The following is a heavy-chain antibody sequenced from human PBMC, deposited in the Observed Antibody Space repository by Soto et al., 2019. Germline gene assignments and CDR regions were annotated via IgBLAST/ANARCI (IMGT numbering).Heavy chain of an antibody. CDR1: GESISSGGYY. CDR3: ASPSRSLSAADY. D-gene: IGHD1-26*01. J-gene: IGHJ4*02. CDR2: IYDSESA. V-gene: IGHV4-31*01. Sequence: QVQLQESGPGLVKASQTLSLICSVSGESISSGGYYWSWIRHPPGKGLEWIGYIYDSESAYYNPSLKSLVTISMDTSKNHFATKLSSVTATDTAVYYSASPSRSLSAADYWGPGTLSTVSS.